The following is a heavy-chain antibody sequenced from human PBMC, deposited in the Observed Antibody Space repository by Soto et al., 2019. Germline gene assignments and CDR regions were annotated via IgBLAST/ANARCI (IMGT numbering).Heavy chain of an antibody. CDR2: IYSGGST. CDR1: GFTVSSNY. Sequence: LRLSCAASGFTVSSNYMSWVRQAPGKGLEWVSVIYSGGSTYYADSVKGRFTISRDNSKNTLYLQMNSLRAEDTAVYYCSRELLLWFGESPDYYGMDVWGQGTTVTVSS. J-gene: IGHJ6*02. V-gene: IGHV3-66*01. D-gene: IGHD3-10*01. CDR3: SRELLLWFGESPDYYGMDV.